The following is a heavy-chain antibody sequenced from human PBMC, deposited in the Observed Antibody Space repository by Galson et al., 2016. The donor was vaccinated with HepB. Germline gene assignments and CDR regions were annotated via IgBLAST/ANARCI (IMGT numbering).Heavy chain of an antibody. Sequence: ETLSLTCTVSGGSISGYYWSWIRQPPGKGLEWIGYIYYSGSTNYNPSLKSRVTISVDTSKNQFSLKLSSVTAADTAVYYCARDIEYSSSNWFDPWGQGTLVTVSS. CDR1: GGSISGYY. V-gene: IGHV4-59*01. CDR3: ARDIEYSSSNWFDP. D-gene: IGHD6-6*01. CDR2: IYYSGST. J-gene: IGHJ5*02.